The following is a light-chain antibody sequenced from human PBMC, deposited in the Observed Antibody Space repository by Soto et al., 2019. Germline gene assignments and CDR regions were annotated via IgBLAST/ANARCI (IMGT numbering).Light chain of an antibody. J-gene: IGLJ1*01. V-gene: IGLV2-14*03. Sequence: SVLTQPASVSVSPGQSVTIPCTGTSSDEGGNKYVSWYQHYPGKAPKLMICDVRNRPSGVSNRFSGSKSGNTASLTISGLHAEDEADYYCSAFTGTTYVFGTGTKVTVL. CDR1: SSDEGGNKY. CDR3: SAFTGTTYV. CDR2: DVR.